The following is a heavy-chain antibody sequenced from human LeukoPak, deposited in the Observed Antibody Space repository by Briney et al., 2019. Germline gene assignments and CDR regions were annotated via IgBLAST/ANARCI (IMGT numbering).Heavy chain of an antibody. CDR3: ARHSYRRLYYDSGSYLGGAFDI. Sequence: SETLSLTRTVSGGSLNNGGYYWSWIRQPPGRGLEWLGYIYYSGRSYYNPSLRSRVTISVDTSKNQFSLTLSSVAAADTAVYYWARHSYRRLYYDSGSYLGGAFDIWGQGTMVTVSS. J-gene: IGHJ3*02. CDR1: GGSLNNGGYY. V-gene: IGHV4-61*08. CDR2: IYYSGRS. D-gene: IGHD3-10*01.